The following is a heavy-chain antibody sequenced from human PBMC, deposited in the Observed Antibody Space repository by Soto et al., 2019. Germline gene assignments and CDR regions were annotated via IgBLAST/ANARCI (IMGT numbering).Heavy chain of an antibody. CDR3: ARGPSYCSGGSCYNY. CDR2: IYYSGST. V-gene: IGHV4-31*03. J-gene: IGHJ4*02. D-gene: IGHD2-15*01. CDR1: CGSISSGGYY. Sequence: TLSLTRTVSCGSISSGGYYWSWIRHHPWKGLEWIGYIYYSGSTYYNPSLKSRVTISVDTSKNQFSLKLGSVTAADTAVYYCARGPSYCSGGSCYNYWGQGTLVTVSS.